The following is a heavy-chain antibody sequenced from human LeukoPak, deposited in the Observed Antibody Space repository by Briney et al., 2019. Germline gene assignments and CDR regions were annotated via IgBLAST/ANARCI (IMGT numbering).Heavy chain of an antibody. Sequence: SETLSLTCTVSGGSISSYYWSWIRQPPGKGLEWIGSIYHSGSTYYNPSLKSRVTISVDTSKNQFSLKLSSVTAADTAVYYCARQGYSYDLPYWGQGTLVTVSS. J-gene: IGHJ4*02. CDR2: IYHSGST. D-gene: IGHD5-18*01. V-gene: IGHV4-59*08. CDR1: GGSISSYY. CDR3: ARQGYSYDLPY.